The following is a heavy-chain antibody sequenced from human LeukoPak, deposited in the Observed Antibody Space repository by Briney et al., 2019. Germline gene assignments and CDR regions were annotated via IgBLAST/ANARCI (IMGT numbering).Heavy chain of an antibody. CDR2: INHSGST. J-gene: IGHJ5*02. D-gene: IGHD3-3*01. V-gene: IGHV4-34*01. Sequence: PSETLSLTCAVYGGSFSGYYWSWIRQPPGKGLEWIGEINHSGSTNYNPSLKSRVTISVDMSKNQFSLKLSSVTAADTAVYYCARGVRLEYDFWSGYYSRYNWFDPWGQGTLVTVSS. CDR1: GGSFSGYY. CDR3: ARGVRLEYDFWSGYYSRYNWFDP.